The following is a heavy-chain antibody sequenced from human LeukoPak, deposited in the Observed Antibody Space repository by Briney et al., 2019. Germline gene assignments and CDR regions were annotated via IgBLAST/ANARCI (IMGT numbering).Heavy chain of an antibody. CDR3: ARPSGGTPLKRFDY. Sequence: SETLSLTCAVYGESFSGYYWAWIRQPPGKGLEWIGEINHTGRTNYKPSLKSRVTISVDSSKNQFSLKLSSVTAADTAVYYCARPSGGTPLKRFDYWGQGTQVTVSS. V-gene: IGHV4-34*01. CDR2: INHTGRT. CDR1: GESFSGYY. D-gene: IGHD1-1*01. J-gene: IGHJ4*02.